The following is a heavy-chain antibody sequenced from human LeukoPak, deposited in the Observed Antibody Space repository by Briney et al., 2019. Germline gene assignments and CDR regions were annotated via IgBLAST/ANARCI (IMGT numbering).Heavy chain of an antibody. Sequence: GGSLRLSCAASGFTVTGNQMNWVRQAPGKGPEWVSVIYSGGGTFYADSVKGRFTISRDNSKNTLYLQMNSPRAEDTAVYYCESWVPPFDHWGQGTLVTVSS. V-gene: IGHV3-66*01. J-gene: IGHJ4*02. CDR3: ESWVPPFDH. CDR2: IYSGGGT. CDR1: GFTVTGNQ. D-gene: IGHD1-1*01.